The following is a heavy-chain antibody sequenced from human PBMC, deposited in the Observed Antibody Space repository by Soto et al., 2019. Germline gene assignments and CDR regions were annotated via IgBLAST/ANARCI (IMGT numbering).Heavy chain of an antibody. CDR2: ISSSSSVI. J-gene: IGHJ6*03. Sequence: EVQLVESGGGLVQPGGSLSLSCATSGFILSDCAMNWVRQAPGKGLEWVSYISSSSSVIDYADSVKGRFTVSRDNARNSLYLQMISLRAEDTAVYYCARDLSWGSNWYYYMDVWGKGTTVTVSS. CDR1: GFILSDCA. V-gene: IGHV3-48*01. D-gene: IGHD7-27*01. CDR3: ARDLSWGSNWYYYMDV.